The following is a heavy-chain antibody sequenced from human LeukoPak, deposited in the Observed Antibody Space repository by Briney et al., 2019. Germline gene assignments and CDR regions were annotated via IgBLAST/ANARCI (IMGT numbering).Heavy chain of an antibody. CDR3: AKDQEVVAASLGFDY. V-gene: IGHV3-23*01. D-gene: IGHD2-15*01. Sequence: PGGSLRLSCAASGFTFSSYAMSWVRQAPGKGLEWVSAISGSGGSTYYADSVKGRFTISRDNSKNTLYLQRNSLRAEDTAVYYCAKDQEVVAASLGFDYWGQGTLVTVSS. CDR1: GFTFSSYA. CDR2: ISGSGGST. J-gene: IGHJ4*02.